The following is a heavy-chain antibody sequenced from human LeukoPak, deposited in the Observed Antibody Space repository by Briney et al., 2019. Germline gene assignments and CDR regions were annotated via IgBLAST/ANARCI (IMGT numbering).Heavy chain of an antibody. CDR3: ASAETSGYEVAY. CDR2: IYYSGST. CDR1: GGSISCYY. V-gene: IGHV4-59*08. D-gene: IGHD5-12*01. J-gene: IGHJ4*02. Sequence: PSETLSLTCTVSGGSISCYYWSWIRQPPGKGLEWIGYIYYSGSTNYNPSLKSRVTISVDTYKNQFSLKLSSVTAAATAVYYCASAETSGYEVAYWGQGTLVTVSS.